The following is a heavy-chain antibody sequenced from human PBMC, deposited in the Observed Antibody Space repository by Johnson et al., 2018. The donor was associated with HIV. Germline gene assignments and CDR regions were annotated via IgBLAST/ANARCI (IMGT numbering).Heavy chain of an antibody. D-gene: IGHD3-9*01. V-gene: IGHV3-20*04. CDR1: GFTFNDYG. Sequence: VQLVESGGGVVRPGGSLRLSCAASGFTFNDYGMSWVRQAPGKGLEWVSGINWNGGSTGYADSVKGRFTISRDNAKNSLYLQMNSLRAEDTSLYYCARTEVRYFDWSYQRGAFDIWGQGTMVTVSS. J-gene: IGHJ3*02. CDR3: ARTEVRYFDWSYQRGAFDI. CDR2: INWNGGST.